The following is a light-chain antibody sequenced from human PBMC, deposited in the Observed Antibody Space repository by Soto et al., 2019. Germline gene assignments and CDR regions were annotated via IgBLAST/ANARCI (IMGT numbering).Light chain of an antibody. V-gene: IGLV1-40*01. CDR1: SSNIGAGYD. CDR3: QSYDSSLSAWV. Sequence: QSVLTQPPSVSGAPGQRVTISCTGSSSNIGAGYDVHWYQQLPGTAPKLLIYGDNKRPSGVPDRFSGSKSGTSASLAITGLQAEDEADYYCQSYDSSLSAWVFGGGTKLTVL. J-gene: IGLJ3*02. CDR2: GDN.